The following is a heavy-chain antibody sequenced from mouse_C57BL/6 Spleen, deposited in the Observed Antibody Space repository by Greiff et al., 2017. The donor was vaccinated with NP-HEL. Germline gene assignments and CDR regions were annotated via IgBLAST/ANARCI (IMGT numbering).Heavy chain of an antibody. Sequence: ESGPGLVKPSQSLSLTCSVTGYSITSGYYWNWIRQFPGNKLEWMGYISYDGSNNYNPSLKNRISITRDTSKNQFFLKLNSVTTEDTATYYCARNWDVGWYFDVWGTGTTVTVSS. CDR3: ARNWDVGWYFDV. J-gene: IGHJ1*03. V-gene: IGHV3-6*01. CDR1: GYSITSGYY. D-gene: IGHD4-1*01. CDR2: ISYDGSN.